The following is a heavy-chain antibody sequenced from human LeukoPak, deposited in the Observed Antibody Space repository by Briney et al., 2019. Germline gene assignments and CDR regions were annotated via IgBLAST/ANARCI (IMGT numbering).Heavy chain of an antibody. CDR3: ARGGSGSYFSWLDP. V-gene: IGHV1-2*02. J-gene: IGHJ5*02. CDR1: GYTFTGYY. CDR2: INPNSGGT. D-gene: IGHD3-10*01. Sequence: ASVKVFCKASGYTFTGYYIHWVRQAPGQALECVGWINPNSGGTNYAQKFQGRDTITRDTSISTAYMELSRVRSDDSAVYYCARGGSGSYFSWLDPWGQGTLVTVSS.